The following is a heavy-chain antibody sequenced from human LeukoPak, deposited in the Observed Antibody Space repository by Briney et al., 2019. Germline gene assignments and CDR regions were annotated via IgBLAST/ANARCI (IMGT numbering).Heavy chain of an antibody. Sequence: RSGGSLRLSCAASGFTFDDYGMSWVRHAPGKGLEWVSGINWNGGSTDYADSVKGRFTISRDNAKNSLYLQMSSLRAEDAAFYYCAKLLRTVTIYDSCGHGTLVTVSP. J-gene: IGHJ5*01. CDR1: GFTFDDYG. CDR3: AKLLRTVTIYDS. D-gene: IGHD5-24*01. CDR2: INWNGGST. V-gene: IGHV3-20*04.